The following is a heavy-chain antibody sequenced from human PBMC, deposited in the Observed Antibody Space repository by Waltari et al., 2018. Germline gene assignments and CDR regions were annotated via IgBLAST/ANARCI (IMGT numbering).Heavy chain of an antibody. CDR1: GVIVSNNY. CDR3: TSDHGLSWPLD. J-gene: IGHJ4*02. Sequence: EVHLVESGGGLVHPGDSVRLSCAASGVIVSNNYMSWVRQPPGKGLGWVSVIYRGGETYYADSVKGRFTISRDKSKNTLDLQMNNVRAEDTAVYYCTSDHGLSWPLDWGQGTMVTVSS. V-gene: IGHV3-53*01. D-gene: IGHD6-13*01. CDR2: IYRGGET.